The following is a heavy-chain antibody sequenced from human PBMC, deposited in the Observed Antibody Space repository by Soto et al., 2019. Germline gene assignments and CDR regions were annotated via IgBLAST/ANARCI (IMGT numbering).Heavy chain of an antibody. CDR3: ARGPYDNDAFDV. V-gene: IGHV3-33*05. CDR1: GFTFSSYA. CDR2: ISYLGGHE. D-gene: IGHD5-12*01. Sequence: GGSLRLSCAASGFTFSSYAMHWVRQAPGEGLQWVASISYLGGHERYSDSVKGRFAISRDTSKNTLYLQMDSLRADDTAVFYCARGPYDNDAFDVWGHGTVVTVSS. J-gene: IGHJ3*01.